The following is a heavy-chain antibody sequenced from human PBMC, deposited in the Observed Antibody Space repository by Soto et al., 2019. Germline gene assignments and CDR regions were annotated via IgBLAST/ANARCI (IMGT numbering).Heavy chain of an antibody. J-gene: IGHJ6*02. V-gene: IGHV4-4*02. CDR1: GGSISSSNW. D-gene: IGHD3-16*01. CDR2: IYHSGST. CDR3: ARAQQGGALYYYGMDV. Sequence: PSETLSLTCAVSGGSISSSNWWSWVRQPPGKGLEWIGEIYHSGSTNYNPYLKSRVTISVDKSKNQFSLKLSSVTAADTAVYYCARAQQGGALYYYGMDVWGQGTTVT.